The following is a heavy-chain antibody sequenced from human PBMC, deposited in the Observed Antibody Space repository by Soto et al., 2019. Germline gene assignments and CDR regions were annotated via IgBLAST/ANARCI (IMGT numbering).Heavy chain of an antibody. Sequence: VKVSCKASGGTFSTYAISWLRQAPGQGLEWMGGIIPIYGTANYAQKFQGRLTMTADESISTAYMELSRLRSDDTAVYYCARGDGGGSGMDVWGQGTTVTVSS. D-gene: IGHD2-15*01. CDR2: IIPIYGTA. CDR3: ARGDGGGSGMDV. V-gene: IGHV1-69*13. CDR1: GGTFSTYA. J-gene: IGHJ6*02.